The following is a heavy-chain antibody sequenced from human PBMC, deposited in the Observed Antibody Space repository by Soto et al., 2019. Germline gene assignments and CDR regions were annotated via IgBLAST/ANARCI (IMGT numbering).Heavy chain of an antibody. Sequence: PGGSLRLSCAASGFTFSSHGMSWVRQAPGKGLEWIAGLSRGGGTTYYADSVKGRFTISRDNSKNTLDLIMNSLKVEDTALYYCAKDGQYRTDGSDVWGQGTMVTVSS. CDR1: GFTFSSHG. V-gene: IGHV3-23*01. D-gene: IGHD6-6*01. CDR2: LSRGGGTT. CDR3: AKDGQYRTDGSDV. J-gene: IGHJ3*01.